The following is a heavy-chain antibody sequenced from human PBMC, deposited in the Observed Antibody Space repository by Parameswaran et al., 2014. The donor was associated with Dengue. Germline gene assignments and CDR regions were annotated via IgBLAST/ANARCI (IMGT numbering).Heavy chain of an antibody. V-gene: IGHV4-31*02. D-gene: IGHD5-18*01. J-gene: IGHJ3*02. CDR2: IYYSGST. CDR3: ARDQRYTYGSDAFDI. Sequence: RWIRQPPGKGLEWIGYIYYSGSTYYNPSLKSRVTISVDTSKNQFSLKLSSVTAADTAVYYCARDQRYTYGSDAFDIWSQGTMVTVSS.